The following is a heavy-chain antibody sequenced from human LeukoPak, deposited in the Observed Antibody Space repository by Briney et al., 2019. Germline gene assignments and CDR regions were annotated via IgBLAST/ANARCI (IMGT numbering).Heavy chain of an antibody. J-gene: IGHJ1*01. Sequence: SVKVSCKASGGTFSSYAISWVRQAPGQGLEWMGGIIPIFDTANYAQKFQGRVTITADKSTSTAYMELSSLRSEDTAVYYCATWIGGTRYCGGDCYHFQHWGQGTLVTVSS. CDR3: ATWIGGTRYCGGDCYHFQH. CDR1: GGTFSSYA. CDR2: IIPIFDTA. V-gene: IGHV1-69*06. D-gene: IGHD2-21*02.